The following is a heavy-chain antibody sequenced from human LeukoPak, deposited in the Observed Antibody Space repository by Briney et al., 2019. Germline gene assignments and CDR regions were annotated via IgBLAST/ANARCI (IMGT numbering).Heavy chain of an antibody. D-gene: IGHD3-10*01. CDR1: GFTFSSYA. Sequence: PGGSLRLSCAASGFTFSSYAMHWVRQAPGKGLEYVSAISSNGGSTYYANSVKGRFTISRDNSKNTLYLQMGSLRAEDMAVYYCASSGGRVQKNYYYGMDVWGQGTTVTVSS. CDR3: ASSGGRVQKNYYYGMDV. V-gene: IGHV3-64*01. CDR2: ISSNGGST. J-gene: IGHJ6*02.